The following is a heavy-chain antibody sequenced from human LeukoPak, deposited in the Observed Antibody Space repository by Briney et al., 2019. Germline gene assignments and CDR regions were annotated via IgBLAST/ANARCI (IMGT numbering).Heavy chain of an antibody. CDR3: AKVFPGGCSGGSCYSGYFDY. V-gene: IGHV3-7*01. CDR1: GFTFSNSW. CDR2: INPDGSEK. D-gene: IGHD2-15*01. Sequence: PGGSLRLSCAASGFTFSNSWMNWVRQAPGKGLEWMANINPDGSEKYYVDSVKGRFTISRDNAKNSLYLQMNSLRGEDTAVYYCAKVFPGGCSGGSCYSGYFDYWGQGTLVTVSS. J-gene: IGHJ4*02.